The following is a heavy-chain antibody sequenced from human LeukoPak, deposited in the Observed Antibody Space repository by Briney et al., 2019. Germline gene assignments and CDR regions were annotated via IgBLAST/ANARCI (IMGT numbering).Heavy chain of an antibody. D-gene: IGHD6-13*01. V-gene: IGHV1-3*01. Sequence: ASVKVSCKTSGYTFTNYAMHWVRRAPGQGLEWMGWINADNGNTKYSQKFQGRVTITRDTSASTAYMELSSLRSEDMAVYYCARGPIAAVAFFDYWGQGTLVTVSS. J-gene: IGHJ4*02. CDR2: INADNGNT. CDR3: ARGPIAAVAFFDY. CDR1: GYTFTNYA.